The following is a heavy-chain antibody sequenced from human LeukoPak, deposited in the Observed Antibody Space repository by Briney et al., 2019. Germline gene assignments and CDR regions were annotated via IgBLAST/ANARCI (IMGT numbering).Heavy chain of an antibody. D-gene: IGHD6-13*01. CDR1: GGSISGSSYY. J-gene: IGHJ4*02. CDR2: IYYSGST. CDR3: AREEVIAAAGEGFDY. V-gene: IGHV4-39*02. Sequence: SETLSLTCTVSGGSISGSSYYWGWIRQPPGKGLEWIGSIYYSGSTYYNPSLKSRVTISVDTSKNQFSLKLNSVTPEDTAVYYCAREEVIAAAGEGFDYWGQGTLVTVSS.